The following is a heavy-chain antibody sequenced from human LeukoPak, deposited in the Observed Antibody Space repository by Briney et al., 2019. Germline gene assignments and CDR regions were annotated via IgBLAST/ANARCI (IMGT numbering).Heavy chain of an antibody. CDR2: INHGGST. J-gene: IGHJ5*02. V-gene: IGHV4-34*01. Sequence: SETLSLTCAVYGGSFSGYYWSWIRQPPGKGLEWIGEINHGGSTNYNPSLKSRVTISVDTSKNQFSLKLNSVTAADTAVYYCARDYDVLTAYPPTQLFDPWGQGTLVTVSS. D-gene: IGHD3-9*01. CDR3: ARDYDVLTAYPPTQLFDP. CDR1: GGSFSGYY.